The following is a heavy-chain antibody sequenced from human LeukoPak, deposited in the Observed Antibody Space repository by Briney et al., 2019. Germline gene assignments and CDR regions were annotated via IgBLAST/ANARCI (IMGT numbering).Heavy chain of an antibody. CDR3: ARESLWFGDKSGNWFDP. J-gene: IGHJ5*02. CDR2: IYYSGST. V-gene: IGHV4-61*01. CDR1: DGSISSSSYY. D-gene: IGHD3-10*01. Sequence: SETLSLTCTVSDGSISSSSYYWGWIRQPPGKGLEWIGYIYYSGSTNYNPSLKSRVTISVDTSKNQFSLKLSSVTAADTAVYYCARESLWFGDKSGNWFDPWGQGTLVTVSS.